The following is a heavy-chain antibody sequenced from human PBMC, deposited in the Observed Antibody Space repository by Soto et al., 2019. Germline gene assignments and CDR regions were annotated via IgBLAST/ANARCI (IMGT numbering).Heavy chain of an antibody. Sequence: SETLSLTCTVSGGSIISYYWSWILQPPGKGLEWIGYIYYSGSTNYNPSLKSRVTISVDTSKNQFSLKLSSVTAADTAVYYCARQGPLVVRGVFEGQIDYWGQGTLVTGSS. D-gene: IGHD3-10*01. J-gene: IGHJ4*02. CDR3: ARQGPLVVRGVFEGQIDY. V-gene: IGHV4-59*08. CDR1: GGSIISYY. CDR2: IYYSGST.